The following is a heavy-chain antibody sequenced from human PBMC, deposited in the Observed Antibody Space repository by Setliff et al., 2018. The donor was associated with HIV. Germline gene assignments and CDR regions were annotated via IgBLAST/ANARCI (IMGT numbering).Heavy chain of an antibody. CDR3: ARSVWAVAVPTDPAVDAFAI. CDR1: GGTFSTYT. Sequence: SVKVSCKTSGGTFSTYTIAWVRQAPGQGLEWMGRIIPIFGTPNYAQKFQGRVTITADKSTSTVYLDLRSLTSEDTAMYYCARSVWAVAVPTDPAVDAFAIWGQGTMVTVSS. CDR2: IIPIFGTP. J-gene: IGHJ3*02. D-gene: IGHD3-16*01. V-gene: IGHV1-69*08.